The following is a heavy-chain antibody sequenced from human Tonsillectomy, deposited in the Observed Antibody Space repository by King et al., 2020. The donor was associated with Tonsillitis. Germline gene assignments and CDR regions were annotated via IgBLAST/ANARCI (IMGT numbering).Heavy chain of an antibody. CDR3: AKDWGSKGVVITHDAFDI. CDR2: ISGSGGST. Sequence: EVQLVQSGGGLVQPGGSLRLSCAASGFTFSSYAMSWVRQAPGKGLEWVSAISGSGGSTYYADSVKGRFTISRDNSKNTLYLQMNSLRAGDTAVYYCAKDWGSKGVVITHDAFDIWGQGTMVTVSS. J-gene: IGHJ3*02. CDR1: GFTFSSYA. V-gene: IGHV3-23*04. D-gene: IGHD3-22*01.